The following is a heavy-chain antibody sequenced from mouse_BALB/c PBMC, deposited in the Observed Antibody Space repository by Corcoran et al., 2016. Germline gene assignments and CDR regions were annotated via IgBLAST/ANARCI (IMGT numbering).Heavy chain of an antibody. V-gene: IGHV9-3-1*01. CDR3: ARSPIYYDYDGGFAY. J-gene: IGHJ3*01. D-gene: IGHD2-4*01. Sequence: QIQLVQSGPELKKPGETVKISCKASGYTFTNYGMNWVKQAPGKGLKWMGWINTYTGEPTYADDFKGRFAFSLETSASTAYLQINNLKNEDTATYFCARSPIYYDYDGGFAYCGQGTLVTVSA. CDR1: GYTFTNYG. CDR2: INTYTGEP.